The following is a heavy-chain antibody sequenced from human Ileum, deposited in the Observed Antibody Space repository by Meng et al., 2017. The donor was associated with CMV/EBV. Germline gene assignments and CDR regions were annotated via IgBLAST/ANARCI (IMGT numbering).Heavy chain of an antibody. CDR3: TRGRVGDWGFDF. Sequence: QVQFQQWGAGLLTPSATLSLTCGVNGGSFSSFSWTWIRQPPGKGPEWIGDINHRGTTNYSPSLKSRVTISIDTSKKQFSLRLSSLTAADTAVYYCTRGRVGDWGFDFWGQGTLVTVSS. V-gene: IGHV4-34*01. CDR1: GGSFSSFS. D-gene: IGHD1-26*01. J-gene: IGHJ4*02. CDR2: INHRGTT.